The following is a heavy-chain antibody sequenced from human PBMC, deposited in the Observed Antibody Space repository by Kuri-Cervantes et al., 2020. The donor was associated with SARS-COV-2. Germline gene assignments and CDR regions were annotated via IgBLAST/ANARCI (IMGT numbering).Heavy chain of an antibody. Sequence: ASVKVSCKASGYTFTSYAMNWVRQAPGQGLEWMGWISAYNGNTNYAQKLQGRVTMTTDTSTSTAYMEPRSLRSDDTAVYYCARGGSSLYLWFGEFGYWGQGTLVTVSS. D-gene: IGHD3-10*01. V-gene: IGHV1-18*01. CDR1: GYTFTSYA. CDR2: ISAYNGNT. CDR3: ARGGSSLYLWFGEFGY. J-gene: IGHJ4*02.